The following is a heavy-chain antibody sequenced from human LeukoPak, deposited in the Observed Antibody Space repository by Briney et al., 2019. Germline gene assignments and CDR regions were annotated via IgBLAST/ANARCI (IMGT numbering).Heavy chain of an antibody. CDR2: ICYSGST. J-gene: IGHJ5*02. CDR1: GGSISSHH. Sequence: SSETLSLTCTVSGGSISSHHWSWIRQPPGKGLEWIGYICYSGSTNYNPSLKSRVTISVDTSKNQFSLKLSSVTAADTAVYYCARTDTAMAASDWFDPWGQGTLVTVSS. V-gene: IGHV4-59*11. D-gene: IGHD5-18*01. CDR3: ARTDTAMAASDWFDP.